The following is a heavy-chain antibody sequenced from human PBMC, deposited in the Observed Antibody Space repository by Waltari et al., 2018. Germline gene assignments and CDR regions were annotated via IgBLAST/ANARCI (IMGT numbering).Heavy chain of an antibody. CDR1: GYIFPAYW. J-gene: IGHJ3*02. Sequence: EVQLEQSGAEVKKPGASLKISCRCSGYIFPAYWIDWVRQMPGRGLEWMGTIFPSDSDDTYSPAFQGQVTISVDKSNSIAYLQWSSLKASDSGMYYCARRVSDAFNIWGQGTMVTVSS. V-gene: IGHV5-51*01. CDR3: ARRVSDAFNI. CDR2: IFPSDSDD.